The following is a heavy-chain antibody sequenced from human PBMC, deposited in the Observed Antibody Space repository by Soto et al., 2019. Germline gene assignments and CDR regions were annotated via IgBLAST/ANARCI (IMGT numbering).Heavy chain of an antibody. V-gene: IGHV4-34*01. Sequence: QVQLHQWGAGLLKPSETLSLTCAVSGGSFSGYFWGWIRQPPGKGLEWIGEFNYGGSTNYTPSLKGRLTMAGDTYKNQVSLRLTSVTAADTAVYFCVRGGLSGSSWYYFDFWAQGSLVAVSS. D-gene: IGHD6-13*01. CDR2: FNYGGST. J-gene: IGHJ4*02. CDR3: VRGGLSGSSWYYFDF. CDR1: GGSFSGYF.